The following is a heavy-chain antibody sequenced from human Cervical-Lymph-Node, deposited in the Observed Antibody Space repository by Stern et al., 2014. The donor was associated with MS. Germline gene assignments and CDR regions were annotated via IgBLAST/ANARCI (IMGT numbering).Heavy chain of an antibody. CDR3: AQSRDGYSYYFDF. CDR2: IIGFTGLP. D-gene: IGHD5-24*01. J-gene: IGHJ4*02. CDR1: AYTFTNRD. V-gene: IGHV1-45*02. Sequence: VQLVQSGAEVKTTGSSVKVSCKTSAYTFTNRDLHWVRQAPGKAPEWMGGIIGFTGLPKYAQKFHGRVTITRDRSVTTVYMKLSSLISDDTAIYYCAQSRDGYSYYFDFWGQGTLVTVSS.